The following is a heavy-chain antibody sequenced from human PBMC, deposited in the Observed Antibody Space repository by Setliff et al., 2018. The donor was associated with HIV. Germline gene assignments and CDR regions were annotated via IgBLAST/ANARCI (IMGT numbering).Heavy chain of an antibody. Sequence: GGSLRLSCAASGFTFSDYWMTWVRQAPGKGLEWVANIKQDGSEKYCVDSVKGRFTISRDNAKNSLYLQMNSLGAEDTAVYYCARGQRVSSNYYYYYYTDVWGKGTTVTFSS. CDR1: GFTFSDYW. V-gene: IGHV3-7*03. D-gene: IGHD2-2*01. CDR3: ARGQRVSSNYYYYYYTDV. CDR2: IKQDGSEK. J-gene: IGHJ6*03.